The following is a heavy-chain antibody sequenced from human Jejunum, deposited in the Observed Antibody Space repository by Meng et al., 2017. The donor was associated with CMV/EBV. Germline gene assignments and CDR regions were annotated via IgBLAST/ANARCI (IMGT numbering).Heavy chain of an antibody. CDR3: VRLNTLTPFDY. J-gene: IGHJ4*02. D-gene: IGHD3-9*01. CDR1: GFSFSSYA. V-gene: IGHV3-21*06. Sequence: AASGFSFSSYAMNWVRQAPGKGLEWVASISTSGSYIYHADSFKGRFTISRDNAKNTLYLQMNSLRAEDTAVYYCVRLNTLTPFDYWGQGTLVTVSS. CDR2: ISTSGSYI.